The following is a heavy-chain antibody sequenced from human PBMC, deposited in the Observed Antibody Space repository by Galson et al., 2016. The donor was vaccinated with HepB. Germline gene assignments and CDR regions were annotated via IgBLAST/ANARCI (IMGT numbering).Heavy chain of an antibody. J-gene: IGHJ6*02. Sequence: SLRLSCAASGFTFSSYSMNWVRQAPGKGLEWVSYISSSSSTIYYADSVKGRFTISRDNAKNSLYLQMNSLRDEDTAVYDCARDWPYDSSLYDYYGMDVWGQGTTVTVSS. CDR2: ISSSSSTI. V-gene: IGHV3-48*02. D-gene: IGHD3-22*01. CDR1: GFTFSSYS. CDR3: ARDWPYDSSLYDYYGMDV.